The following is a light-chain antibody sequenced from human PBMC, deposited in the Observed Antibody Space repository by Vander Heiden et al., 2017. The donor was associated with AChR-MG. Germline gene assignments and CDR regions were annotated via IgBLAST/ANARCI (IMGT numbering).Light chain of an antibody. V-gene: IGKV3-15*01. Sequence: EIVMTQSPATLSVSPGERVTLSCRASQSISSNLAWYQQKPGEAPRLLIYGASTRATGIPGRFTGSGSGTEFTLAISSLQSEDFAVYYCQQYNYGPPMYTFGQGTNLEIK. J-gene: IGKJ2*01. CDR3: QQYNYGPPMYT. CDR1: QSISSN. CDR2: GAS.